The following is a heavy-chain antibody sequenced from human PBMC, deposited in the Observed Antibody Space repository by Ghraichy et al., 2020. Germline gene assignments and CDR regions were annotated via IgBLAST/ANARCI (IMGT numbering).Heavy chain of an antibody. CDR3: ARALATTNLKDAFDI. Sequence: GGSLRLSCAASGFTFSSYDMHWVRQATGKGLEWVSAIGTAGDTYYTGSVKGRFTISRENAKNSLYLQMNSLRAGDTAVYYCARALATTNLKDAFDIWGQGTMVTVSS. D-gene: IGHD5-24*01. J-gene: IGHJ3*02. V-gene: IGHV3-13*01. CDR2: IGTAGDT. CDR1: GFTFSSYD.